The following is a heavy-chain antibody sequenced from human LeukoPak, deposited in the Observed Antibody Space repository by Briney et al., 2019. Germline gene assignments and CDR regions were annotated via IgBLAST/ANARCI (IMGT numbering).Heavy chain of an antibody. CDR2: IYPGDSDT. CDR3: ARGFDSSGWYVDY. J-gene: IGHJ4*02. Sequence: GESLKISCKGSGYSFTSYWIGWVRQMPGKGLEWMGIIYPGDSDTRYSPSFQGQVTISADKSISTAYLQWSSLKASDTATYYCARGFDSSGWYVDYWGQGTLVTVSS. V-gene: IGHV5-51*01. D-gene: IGHD6-19*01. CDR1: GYSFTSYW.